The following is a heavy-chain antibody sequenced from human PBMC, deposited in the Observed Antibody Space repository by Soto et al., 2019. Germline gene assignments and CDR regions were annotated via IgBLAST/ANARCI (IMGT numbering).Heavy chain of an antibody. D-gene: IGHD6-19*01. V-gene: IGHV4-39*01. CDR2: IYYSGST. CDR3: ARHYSSGSRNWFDP. J-gene: IGHJ5*02. CDR1: GGSINSSSYF. Sequence: LSLTCSVSGGSINSSSYFWGWVRQPPGKGLEWIGSIYYSGSTYYNPSLRSRVTISVDTSKNQFSLKLSSVTAADTAVFYCARHYSSGSRNWFDPWGQGTLVTV.